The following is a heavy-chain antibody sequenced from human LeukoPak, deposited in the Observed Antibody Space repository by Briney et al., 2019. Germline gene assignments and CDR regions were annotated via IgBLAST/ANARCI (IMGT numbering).Heavy chain of an antibody. V-gene: IGHV3-21*01. J-gene: IGHJ3*02. CDR2: ISSSSSYI. D-gene: IGHD3-22*01. CDR3: ASRKSYYDSSGFSSDAFDI. CDR1: GFTFSSYT. Sequence: NPGGSLRLSCAASGFTFSSYTMNWVRQAPGKGLEWVSSISSSSSYIYYADSVKGRFTISRDNAKNSLFLQMNSLRAEDTAVYYCASRKSYYDSSGFSSDAFDIWGQGTMVTVSS.